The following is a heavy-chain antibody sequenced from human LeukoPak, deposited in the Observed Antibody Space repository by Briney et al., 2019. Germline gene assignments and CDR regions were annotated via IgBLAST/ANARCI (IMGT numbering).Heavy chain of an antibody. CDR3: ATPLAPDY. J-gene: IGHJ4*02. CDR2: ISSGGSLI. CDR1: GLTFIDYY. V-gene: IGHV3-11*01. Sequence: PGGSLILSCSAPGLTFIDYYMSSIRQAPGKVQEWVSYISSGGSLIYYADSVKGRFTISGDNAKSSLYLQMNGLRAEDTAVYYCATPLAPDYWGQGTLVTVSS.